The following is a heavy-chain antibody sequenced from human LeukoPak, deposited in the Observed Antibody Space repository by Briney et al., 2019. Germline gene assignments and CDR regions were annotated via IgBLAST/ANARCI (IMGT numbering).Heavy chain of an antibody. D-gene: IGHD5-24*01. J-gene: IGHJ4*02. V-gene: IGHV4-30-4*01. CDR3: ARVSWLQYYFDY. CDR1: GGSISSGDYY. CDR2: IYYSGST. Sequence: PSETLSLTCTVSGGSISSGDYYWSWIRQPPGKGLEWIGYIYYSGSTYYNPSLKSRVTISVDTSKNQFSLKLSSVTAADTAVYYCARVSWLQYYFDYWGQGTLVTVSS.